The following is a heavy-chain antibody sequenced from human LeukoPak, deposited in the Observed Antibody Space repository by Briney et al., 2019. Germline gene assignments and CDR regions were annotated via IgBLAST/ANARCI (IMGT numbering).Heavy chain of an antibody. CDR2: ISYSGST. CDR1: GGSISGYY. Sequence: PSETLSLTCTVSGGSISGYYWTWIRQSPGEGLEWIGYISYSGSTNYNPSLKSRLTISVDTSKSHLSLNRSSVTAADTALYYCARGYSSGLGYGFDIWGQGTMVTVSS. J-gene: IGHJ3*02. V-gene: IGHV4-59*01. CDR3: ARGYSSGLGYGFDI. D-gene: IGHD6-19*01.